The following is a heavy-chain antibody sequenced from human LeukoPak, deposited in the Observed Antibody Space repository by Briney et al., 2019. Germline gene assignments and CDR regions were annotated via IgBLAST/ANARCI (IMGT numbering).Heavy chain of an antibody. Sequence: ASVKVSCKASGYTFTSYGISWVRQAPGQGLEWMGWISAYNGNTNYAQKLQGRVTMTTDTSTSTAYMELRSLRSDDTAVYYCARDEDQLPTSYYYCYYGMDVWGQGTTVTVSS. CDR2: ISAYNGNT. J-gene: IGHJ6*02. D-gene: IGHD2-2*01. V-gene: IGHV1-18*01. CDR3: ARDEDQLPTSYYYCYYGMDV. CDR1: GYTFTSYG.